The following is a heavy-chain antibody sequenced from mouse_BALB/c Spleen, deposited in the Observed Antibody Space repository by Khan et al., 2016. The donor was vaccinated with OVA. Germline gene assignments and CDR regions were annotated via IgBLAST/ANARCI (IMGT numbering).Heavy chain of an antibody. D-gene: IGHD2-1*01. V-gene: IGHV1S41*01. CDR2: IAPGSGST. CDR3: AREGYGNYVDYAMDY. J-gene: IGHJ4*01. Sequence: DLVKPGASVKLSCKASGYTFTSYWINWINQRPGQGLEWIGRIAPGSGSTYYNEMFKGKATLTVDTSSSTAYIQLSSLSSEDSAVYFCAREGYGNYVDYAMDYWGQGTSVTVSS. CDR1: GYTFTSYW.